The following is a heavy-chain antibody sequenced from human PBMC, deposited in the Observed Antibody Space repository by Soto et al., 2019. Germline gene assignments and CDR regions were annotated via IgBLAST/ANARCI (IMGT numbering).Heavy chain of an antibody. CDR2: ISSSSSYI. Sequence: EVQLVESGGGLVKPGGSLRLSCAASGFTFSSYSMNWVRQAPGKGLEWVSSISSSSSYIYYADSVKGRFTISRDNAKNSLYLQMNSLRAEDTAVYYCARIYCISTSCYEPYYYGMDVWGQGTTVTVSS. J-gene: IGHJ6*02. V-gene: IGHV3-21*01. D-gene: IGHD2-2*01. CDR1: GFTFSSYS. CDR3: ARIYCISTSCYEPYYYGMDV.